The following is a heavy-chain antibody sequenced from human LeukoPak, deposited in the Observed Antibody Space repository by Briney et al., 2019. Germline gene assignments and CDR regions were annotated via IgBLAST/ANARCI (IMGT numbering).Heavy chain of an antibody. CDR1: GFTLRSYA. D-gene: IGHD2-2*02. Sequence: GGSLRLSCSASGFTLRSYAMHWVRQAPGERLEWVAFISYDGRNKYNADSVKSRFTISRDNSKNTLYLHMNSLRAEDTAVYYCAREKGYCSSTSCYKPFDYWGQGTLVTVSS. V-gene: IGHV3-30*04. CDR2: ISYDGRNK. CDR3: AREKGYCSSTSCYKPFDY. J-gene: IGHJ4*02.